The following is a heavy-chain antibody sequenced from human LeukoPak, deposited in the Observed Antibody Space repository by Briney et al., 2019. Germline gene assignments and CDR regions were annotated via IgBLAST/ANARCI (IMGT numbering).Heavy chain of an antibody. CDR3: AKSHSVVSRGYFDY. CDR1: GFTFSTYA. D-gene: IGHD2-2*01. Sequence: GGSLRLSCAASGFTFSTYAMTWVRRAPGKGLEWVSTISDSGGSTYYANSVKGRFTLSRDNSKNTLFVQMNSLGAEDTVVYYCAKSHSVVSRGYFDYWGQGILVTVSS. J-gene: IGHJ4*02. V-gene: IGHV3-23*01. CDR2: ISDSGGST.